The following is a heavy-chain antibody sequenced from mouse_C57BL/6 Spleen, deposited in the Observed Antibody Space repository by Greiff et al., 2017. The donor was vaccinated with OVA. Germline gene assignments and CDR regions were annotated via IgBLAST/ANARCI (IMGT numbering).Heavy chain of an antibody. CDR2: IRSKSNNYAS. Sequence: EVKLVESGGGLVQPKGSLKLSCAASGFSFNTYAMNWVRQAPGKGLEWVARIRSKSNNYASYYADSVKDRFTISRDDSESMLYLQMNNLKTEDTAVYYCVRPRYYDYVFAYWGQGTLVTVSA. CDR3: VRPRYYDYVFAY. J-gene: IGHJ3*01. CDR1: GFSFNTYA. D-gene: IGHD2-4*01. V-gene: IGHV10-1*01.